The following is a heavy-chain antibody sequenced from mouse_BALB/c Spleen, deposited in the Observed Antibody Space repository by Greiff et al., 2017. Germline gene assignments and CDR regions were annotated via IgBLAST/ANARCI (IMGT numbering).Heavy chain of an antibody. CDR3: ARRDYGSSYGFDY. D-gene: IGHD1-1*01. CDR2: ILPGSGST. J-gene: IGHJ2*01. CDR1: GYTFSSYW. V-gene: IGHV1-9*01. Sequence: VKLMESGAELMKPGASVKISCKATGYTFSSYWIEWVKQRPGHGLEWIGEILPGSGSTNYNEKFKGKATFTADTSSNTAYMQLSSLTSEDSAVYYCARRDYGSSYGFDYWGQGTTLTVSS.